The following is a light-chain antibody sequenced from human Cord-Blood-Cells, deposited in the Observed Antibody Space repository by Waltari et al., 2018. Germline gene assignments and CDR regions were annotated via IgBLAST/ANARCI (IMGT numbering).Light chain of an antibody. J-gene: IGLJ3*02. CDR3: SSYTSSSTPL. Sequence: QSALTQPASVSGSPGQSITISCTGTSSDVGGYNYVSWYQQHPVKAPKLMIYDVSNRPSGVSTRFSGSKSGNTASLTISGLQAEDEADYYCSSYTSSSTPLFGGGTKLTVL. V-gene: IGLV2-14*01. CDR1: SSDVGGYNY. CDR2: DVS.